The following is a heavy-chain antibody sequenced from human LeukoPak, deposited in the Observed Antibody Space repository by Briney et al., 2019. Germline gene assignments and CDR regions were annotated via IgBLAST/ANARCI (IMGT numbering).Heavy chain of an antibody. D-gene: IGHD6-13*01. J-gene: IGHJ4*02. CDR3: ARGPYIAAAGIDY. V-gene: IGHV1-2*04. CDR1: GYTFTSYD. CDR2: INPNSGGT. Sequence: ASVKVSCKASGYTFTSYDINWVRQAPGQGLEWMGWINPNSGGTNYAQKFQGWVTMTRDTSISTAYMELSRLRSDDTAVYYCARGPYIAAAGIDYWGQGTLVTVSS.